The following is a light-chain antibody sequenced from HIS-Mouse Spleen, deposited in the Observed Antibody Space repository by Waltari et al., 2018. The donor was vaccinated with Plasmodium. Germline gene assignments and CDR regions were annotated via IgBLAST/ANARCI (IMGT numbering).Light chain of an antibody. CDR1: QSISSY. Sequence: DIQMTQSPSSLSASVGDRVTITCRASQSISSYFTWYQQKAGKAPKLLIYAAYSLKSGVPSRFSGSGSGTDFTLTISSLQPEDFATYYCQQSYSTPRTFGQGTKVEIK. CDR2: AAY. CDR3: QQSYSTPRT. J-gene: IGKJ1*01. V-gene: IGKV1-39*01.